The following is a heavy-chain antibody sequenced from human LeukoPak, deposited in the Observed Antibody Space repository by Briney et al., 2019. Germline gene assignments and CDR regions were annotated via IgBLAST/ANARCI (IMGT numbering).Heavy chain of an antibody. CDR2: ISAYNGNT. D-gene: IGHD2-2*01. J-gene: IGHJ5*02. CDR3: ARSIVVVPAAIQFWFDP. Sequence: ASVKVSCKASGYTFTSYGISWVRQAPGQGLEWMGWISAYNGNTNYAQKLQGRVTMTTDTSTSTAYMELRSLRSDDTAVYYRARSIVVVPAAIQFWFDPWGQGTLVTVSS. V-gene: IGHV1-18*01. CDR1: GYTFTSYG.